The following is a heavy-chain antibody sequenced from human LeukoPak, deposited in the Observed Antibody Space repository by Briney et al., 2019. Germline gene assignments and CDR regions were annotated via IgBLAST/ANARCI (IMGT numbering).Heavy chain of an antibody. J-gene: IGHJ4*02. V-gene: IGHV3-33*01. CDR3: ARDSSAVPEGWLAY. D-gene: IGHD6-19*01. CDR2: IWHDGSNK. CDR1: GFTFSSYG. Sequence: GGSLRLSCAASGFTFSSYGMHWVRQAPGKGLEWVAVIWHDGSNKYYADSVKGRFTISRDNSKNTLYLQMNSLRAEDTAGYYCARDSSAVPEGWLAYWGKGTLVTVSS.